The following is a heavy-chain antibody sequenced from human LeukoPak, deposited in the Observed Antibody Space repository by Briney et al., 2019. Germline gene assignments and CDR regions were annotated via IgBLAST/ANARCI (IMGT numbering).Heavy chain of an antibody. J-gene: IGHJ6*02. D-gene: IGHD3-3*01. CDR1: GGSFSGYY. Sequence: SETLSLTCAVYGGSFSGYYWSWIRQPPGKGLEWIGEINHSGSTNYNPSLKCRVTISVDTSKNQFSLKLSSVTAADTAVYYCANQGDFWGGYPNYYYYYGMDVWGQGTTVTVSS. V-gene: IGHV4-34*01. CDR2: INHSGST. CDR3: ANQGDFWGGYPNYYYYYGMDV.